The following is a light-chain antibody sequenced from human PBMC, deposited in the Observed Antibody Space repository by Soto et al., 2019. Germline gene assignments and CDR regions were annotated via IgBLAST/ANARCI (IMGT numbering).Light chain of an antibody. J-gene: IGKJ1*01. CDR2: AAS. Sequence: DIRMTQSPSSLSASVGDRVTLTCRASQSISSYLNWYQQKPGKAPKVLIYAASSLQSGVPSRFSGSGAGTDFTLTISSLQSEDFGVYYCQQYKVWPQTFGQGTKVDIK. CDR1: QSISSY. V-gene: IGKV1-39*01. CDR3: QQYKVWPQT.